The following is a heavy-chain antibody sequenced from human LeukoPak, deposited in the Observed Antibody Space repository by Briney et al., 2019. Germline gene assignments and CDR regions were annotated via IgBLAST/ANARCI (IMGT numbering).Heavy chain of an antibody. CDR3: AKDGLYYDGSEHVYYFDS. J-gene: IGHJ4*02. Sequence: GGSLRLSCAASGFTFSRSAMTWVRQGPGTGLEFVASIIYSGGATYYADSVKGRFTISKDNSKNTLYLQMNSLRAEDTALYYCAKDGLYYDGSEHVYYFDSWGQGTLVTVSS. V-gene: IGHV3-23*01. CDR2: IIYSGGAT. D-gene: IGHD3-22*01. CDR1: GFTFSRSA.